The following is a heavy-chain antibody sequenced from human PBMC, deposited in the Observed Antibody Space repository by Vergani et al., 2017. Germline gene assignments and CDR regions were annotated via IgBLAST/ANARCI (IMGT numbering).Heavy chain of an antibody. CDR2: IKQDGSEK. D-gene: IGHD3-10*01. J-gene: IGHJ6*02. Sequence: EVQLVESGGGLVQPGGSLRLSCAASGFTFSSYWMSWVRPAPGKGLEWVANIKQDGSEKYYVDSVKGRFTISRDNAKNSLYLQMNSLRAEDTAVYYCARKKHYGSGSLGWDLYYYYGMDVWGQGTTVTVSS. CDR3: ARKKHYGSGSLGWDLYYYYGMDV. CDR1: GFTFSSYW. V-gene: IGHV3-7*03.